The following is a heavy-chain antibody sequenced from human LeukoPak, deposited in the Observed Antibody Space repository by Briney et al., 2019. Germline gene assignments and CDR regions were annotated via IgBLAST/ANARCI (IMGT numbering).Heavy chain of an antibody. CDR2: INPNSGDT. CDR1: GYTFTGYY. V-gene: IGHV1-2*02. CDR3: ARGYRTVVVTAISSH. Sequence: ASVKVSCKASGYTFTGYYIHWVRQAPGQGLEWMGWINPNSGDTNSAQKFQGRVTMTRDRSISTAYMELSRLTSDDTAVYYCARGYRTVVVTAISSHWGQGTLVTVSS. J-gene: IGHJ4*02. D-gene: IGHD2-21*02.